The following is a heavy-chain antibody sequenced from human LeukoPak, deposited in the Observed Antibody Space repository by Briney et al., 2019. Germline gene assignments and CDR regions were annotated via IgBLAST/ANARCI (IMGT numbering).Heavy chain of an antibody. CDR3: ARWGPYCSSTSCYEQGGYYFDY. D-gene: IGHD2-2*01. CDR2: IYYSGST. J-gene: IGHJ4*02. Sequence: SETLSLTCTVSGGSISSYYRSWIRQPPGKGLEWIGYIYYSGSTNYSPSLKSRVTISVDTSKNQFSLKLSSVTAADTAVYYCARWGPYCSSTSCYEQGGYYFDYWGQGTLVTVSS. CDR1: GGSISSYY. V-gene: IGHV4-59*01.